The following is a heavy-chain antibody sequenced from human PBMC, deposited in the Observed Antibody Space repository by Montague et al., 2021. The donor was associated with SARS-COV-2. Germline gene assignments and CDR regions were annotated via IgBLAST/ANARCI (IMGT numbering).Heavy chain of an antibody. CDR1: VHSGVGYY. CDR3: ARGGVHYCGGDCWNYYDMDV. D-gene: IGHD2-21*02. J-gene: IGHJ6*02. V-gene: IGHV4-34*01. CDR2: VNHVIHS. Sequence: SETLSLTCAVDVHSGVGYYWRWMREPTAERQARLGEVNHVIHSRYNPSLKSRVTISIDTSNKQFSLRLSSVTAADTAVYFCARGGVHYCGGDCWNYYDMDVGGHGTTVTVSS.